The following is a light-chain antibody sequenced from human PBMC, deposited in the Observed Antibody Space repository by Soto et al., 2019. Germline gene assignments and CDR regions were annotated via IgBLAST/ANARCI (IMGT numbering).Light chain of an antibody. CDR3: QQYNNWPRT. Sequence: EIGMTQSPAALSVPPGERATLSCRASQSVSSNLAWYQQKPGQAPRLLIYGVSTRDTGVPDRFSGSASGTEFTLTISSLQSEDFAVYYCQQYNNWPRTFGQGTRLEIK. CDR1: QSVSSN. V-gene: IGKV3-15*01. J-gene: IGKJ5*01. CDR2: GVS.